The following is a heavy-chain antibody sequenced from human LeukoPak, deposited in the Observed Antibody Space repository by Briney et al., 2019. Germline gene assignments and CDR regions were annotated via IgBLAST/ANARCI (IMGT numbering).Heavy chain of an antibody. CDR3: ARDNCYDRKGFDY. CDR2: IYYRGNT. Sequence: SETLSLTCTVSGASINSGGYYWSWVRQPPGKGLEWIGYIYYRGNTDYNPSLKSRVTISVDTSKNQFSLKLNSVTAADTAVYYCARDNCYDRKGFDYWGQGTLVTVSP. J-gene: IGHJ4*02. V-gene: IGHV4-31*03. CDR1: GASINSGGYY. D-gene: IGHD3-22*01.